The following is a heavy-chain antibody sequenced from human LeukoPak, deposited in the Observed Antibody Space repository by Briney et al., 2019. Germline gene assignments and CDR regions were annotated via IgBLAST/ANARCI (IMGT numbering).Heavy chain of an antibody. D-gene: IGHD4-23*01. CDR1: DGSISNSF. Sequence: PTEALFLACTMHDGSISNSFWTSVRQPPGKGLEWIAYIHTSGSTNYNPAFKSRVTLSVDTSKSQFSLRLNSVTASDSAVYYCANSSDGKIVPFDNWGQGTLVTVSS. V-gene: IGHV4-4*09. CDR3: ANSSDGKIVPFDN. CDR2: IHTSGST. J-gene: IGHJ4*02.